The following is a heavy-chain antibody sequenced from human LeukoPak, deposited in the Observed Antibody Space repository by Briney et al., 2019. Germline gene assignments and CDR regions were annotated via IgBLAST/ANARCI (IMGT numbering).Heavy chain of an antibody. J-gene: IGHJ6*02. CDR3: ARDNYGMDV. CDR2: IGVSGTP. Sequence: GGSLRLSCAASGFTFTNYAMSWVRQAPGKGLEWVSAIGVSGTPYYADSVKGRFTISRDNSKNSLSLQMNSLRAEDTAVYYCARDNYGMDVWGQGTTVTVSS. CDR1: GFTFTNYA. V-gene: IGHV3-23*01.